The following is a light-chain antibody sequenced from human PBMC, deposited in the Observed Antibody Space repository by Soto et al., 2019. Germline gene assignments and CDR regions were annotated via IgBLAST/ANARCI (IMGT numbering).Light chain of an antibody. J-gene: IGKJ5*01. CDR2: AAS. V-gene: IGKV1-12*01. CDR1: QGISRW. CDR3: QQLDSFPLT. Sequence: DIQMTQSPSSVSASVGYRFTITCRASQGISRWLAWYQKKPGRAPKLLIYAASSLQSGVPVRFSGSGSGTDFTLSISSLEPEDVETYFCQQLDSFPLTFGQGTRLEIK.